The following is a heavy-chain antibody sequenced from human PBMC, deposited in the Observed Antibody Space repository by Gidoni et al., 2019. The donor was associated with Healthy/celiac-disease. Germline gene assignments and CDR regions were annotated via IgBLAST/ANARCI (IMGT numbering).Heavy chain of an antibody. Sequence: QLQLQESGPGLVKPSETLSLTCTVSGGSISISRYYWGWIRQPPEKGLEWIGSIYYSGSTYYNPSLKSRVTISVDTSKNQFSLKLSSVTAADTAVYYCARLGTSIAARPVYYYYYMDVWGKGTTVTVSS. D-gene: IGHD6-6*01. J-gene: IGHJ6*03. CDR2: IYYSGST. CDR3: ARLGTSIAARPVYYYYYMDV. CDR1: GGSISISRYY. V-gene: IGHV4-39*01.